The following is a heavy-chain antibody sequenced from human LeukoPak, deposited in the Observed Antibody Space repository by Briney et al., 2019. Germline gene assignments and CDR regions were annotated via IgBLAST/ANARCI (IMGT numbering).Heavy chain of an antibody. CDR1: GFTFSSYG. CDR2: IRYDGSNK. V-gene: IGHV3-30*02. D-gene: IGHD6-19*01. Sequence: PGGSLRLSCAASGFTFSSYGMHWVRQAPGKGLEWVAFIRYDGSNKYYADSVKGRFTISRDNSKNTLYLQMNSLRAEDTAVYYCAKVQYSGWSYRGVDYWGQGTLVPVSS. CDR3: AKVQYSGWSYRGVDY. J-gene: IGHJ4*02.